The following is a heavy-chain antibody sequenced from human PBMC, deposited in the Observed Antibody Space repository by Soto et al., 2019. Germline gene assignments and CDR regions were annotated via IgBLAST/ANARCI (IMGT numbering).Heavy chain of an antibody. J-gene: IGHJ5*02. CDR3: ARVTKYYDILTGYGSYGNWFDP. CDR2: IYHSGST. V-gene: IGHV4-4*02. D-gene: IGHD3-9*01. CDR1: SGSISSSNW. Sequence: GLVKPSGTLSLTCAVSSGSISSSNWWSWVRQPPGKGLEWIGEIYHSGSTNYNPSLKSRVTISVDKSKNQFSLKLSSVTAADTAVYYCARVTKYYDILTGYGSYGNWFDPWGQGTLVTVSS.